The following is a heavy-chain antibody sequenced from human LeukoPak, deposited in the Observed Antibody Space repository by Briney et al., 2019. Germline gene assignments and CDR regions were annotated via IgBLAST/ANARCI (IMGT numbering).Heavy chain of an antibody. CDR3: ARVPLGGYYYMDV. Sequence: GGSLRLSCAASGFTFSSYSMIWVRQAPGKGLEWVSSISSSSSYIYYADSVKGRFTISRDNAKNSLYLQMNSLRAEDTAVYYCARVPLGGYYYMDVWGKGTTVTVSS. CDR2: ISSSSSYI. CDR1: GFTFSSYS. V-gene: IGHV3-21*01. J-gene: IGHJ6*03.